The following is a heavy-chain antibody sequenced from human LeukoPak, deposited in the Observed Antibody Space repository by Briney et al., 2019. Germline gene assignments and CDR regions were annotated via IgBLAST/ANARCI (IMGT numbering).Heavy chain of an antibody. V-gene: IGHV3-23*01. CDR1: GFTFSSYA. CDR2: IGGSGGST. CDR3: AKDQSTHDYGDYVPYYYYGMDV. Sequence: GGSLRLSCAASGFTFSSYAMSWVRQAPGKGLEWVSAIGGSGGSTYYADSVKGRFTISRDNSKNTLYLQMNSLRAEDTAVYYCAKDQSTHDYGDYVPYYYYGMDVWGQGTTVTVSS. D-gene: IGHD4-17*01. J-gene: IGHJ6*02.